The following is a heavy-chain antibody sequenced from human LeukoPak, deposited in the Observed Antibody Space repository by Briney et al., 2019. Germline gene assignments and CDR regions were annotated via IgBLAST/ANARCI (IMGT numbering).Heavy chain of an antibody. Sequence: PSETLSLTCAVYGGSFSGYYWSWIRQPPGKGLEWIGEINHSGSTNYNPSLKSRVTISVDTSENQFSLKLTSVTAADTAVYYCARSPLISSGWLGLDSWGQGILVTVSS. J-gene: IGHJ4*02. D-gene: IGHD6-19*01. V-gene: IGHV4-34*01. CDR2: INHSGST. CDR1: GGSFSGYY. CDR3: ARSPLISSGWLGLDS.